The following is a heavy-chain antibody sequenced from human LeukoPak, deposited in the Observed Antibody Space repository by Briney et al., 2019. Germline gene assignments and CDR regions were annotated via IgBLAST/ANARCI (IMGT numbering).Heavy chain of an antibody. CDR1: GFTFSSYW. CDR2: ISPDGSSA. D-gene: IGHD5/OR15-5a*01. Sequence: RGSLRLSCAASGFTFSSYWMHWVRQAPGKGLVWVSRISPDGSSALYADSVKGRFTISRDNAKNTLYLQMNSLRGDDTAAYYCARVSVCPRCHFDYWGQGTLVTVSS. J-gene: IGHJ4*02. CDR3: ARVSVCPRCHFDY. V-gene: IGHV3-74*01.